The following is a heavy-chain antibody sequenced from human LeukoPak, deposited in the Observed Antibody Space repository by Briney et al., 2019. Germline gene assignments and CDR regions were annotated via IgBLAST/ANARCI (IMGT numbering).Heavy chain of an antibody. CDR1: GFTFSSYE. CDR3: AREEGLDY. J-gene: IGHJ4*02. CDR2: ISSSGSTK. Sequence: QPGGSLRLSCEASGFTFSSYEMNWVRQAPGKGLEWVSYISSSGSTKEYADSVKGRFTISRDNAKNSLYLQMNSLRVEDTAVYYCAREEGLDYWGQGTLVTVSS. D-gene: IGHD5-12*01. V-gene: IGHV3-48*03.